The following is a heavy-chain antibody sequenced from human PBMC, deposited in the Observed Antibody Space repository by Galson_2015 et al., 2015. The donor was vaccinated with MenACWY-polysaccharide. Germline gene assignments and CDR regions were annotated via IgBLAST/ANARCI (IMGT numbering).Heavy chain of an antibody. CDR3: VRERGPFDGFDI. Sequence: SLRLSCAASGFTFSNYGMAWVRQAPGKGLDWVSAMSRSGTTYYADSVNGRFSISRDNSKNTLSLQLNRLRADDTAVYYCVRERGPFDGFDIWGQGTTVTVSS. V-gene: IGHV3-69-1*01. J-gene: IGHJ3*02. CDR1: GFTFSNYG. D-gene: IGHD3-10*01. CDR2: MSRSGTT.